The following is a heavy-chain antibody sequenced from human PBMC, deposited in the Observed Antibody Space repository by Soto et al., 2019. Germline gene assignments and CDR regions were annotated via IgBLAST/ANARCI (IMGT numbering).Heavy chain of an antibody. J-gene: IGHJ4*02. Sequence: SVKVSCKASGGTFSSYAISWVRQAPGQGLEWMGGIIPIFGTANYAQKFQGRVTITADESTSTAYMELSSLRSEDTAVYYCARDRGSGSYFGYWGQGTLVTVSS. CDR1: GGTFSSYA. CDR3: ARDRGSGSYFGY. V-gene: IGHV1-69*13. D-gene: IGHD1-26*01. CDR2: IIPIFGTA.